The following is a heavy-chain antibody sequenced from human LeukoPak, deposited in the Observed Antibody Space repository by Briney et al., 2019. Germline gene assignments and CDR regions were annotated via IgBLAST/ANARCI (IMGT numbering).Heavy chain of an antibody. D-gene: IGHD6-13*01. CDR2: IWHDVSDR. J-gene: IGHJ4*02. CDR3: AKDRSAAAPYCFDY. V-gene: IGHV3-33*03. CDR1: GFSFSNYG. Sequence: GGSLRLSCAASGFSFSNYGMHWVRQAPGKGLEWVAYIWHDVSDRYYGDSVKGRFTISRDNSKNTLYLQMNSLRAEDTAVYYCAKDRSAAAPYCFDYWGQGTLVTVSS.